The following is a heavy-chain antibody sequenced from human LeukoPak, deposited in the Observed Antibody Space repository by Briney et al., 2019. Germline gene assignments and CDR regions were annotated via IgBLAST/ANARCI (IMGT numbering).Heavy chain of an antibody. D-gene: IGHD1-7*01. Sequence: GRSRRLSCAASGFTFDDYAMHWVRQAPGKGLEWVSGISWNSGNIGYGDSVKGRFTISRDNAKNSVYLQMNTLRAEDTALYYCARDVKLELPASSGYFYGMDVWGQGTTVTVSS. CDR2: ISWNSGNI. CDR3: ARDVKLELPASSGYFYGMDV. J-gene: IGHJ6*02. CDR1: GFTFDDYA. V-gene: IGHV3-9*01.